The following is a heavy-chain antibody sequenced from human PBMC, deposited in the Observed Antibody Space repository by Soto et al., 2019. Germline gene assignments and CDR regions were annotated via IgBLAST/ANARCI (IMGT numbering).Heavy chain of an antibody. CDR1: GGTFSSYA. CDR2: IIPIFGTA. V-gene: IGHV1-69*05. D-gene: IGHD3-3*01. CDR3: ARATIFGVVRPPVLDY. J-gene: IGHJ4*02. Sequence: QVQLVQSGAEVKKPGSSVKVSCKASGGTFSSYAISWVRQAPGQGLEWMGGIIPIFGTANYAQKFQGRVTIAXXEXTXXAYMELSSLRSEDTAVYYCARATIFGVVRPPVLDYWGQGTLVTVSS.